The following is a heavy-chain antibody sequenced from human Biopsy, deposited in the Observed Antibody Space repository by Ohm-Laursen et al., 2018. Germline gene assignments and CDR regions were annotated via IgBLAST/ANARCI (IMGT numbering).Heavy chain of an antibody. CDR2: MSRNNGFI. CDR1: GFKFDDYA. D-gene: IGHD6-19*01. CDR3: AKASGYSSGWPIDY. V-gene: IGHV3-9*01. J-gene: IGHJ4*02. Sequence: SLRLSCAAAGFKFDDYAMHWVRQTPGKGLEWVSGMSRNNGFIVYADSVKGRFTISRDNAKNSLYLQMHSLRAEDTAFYYCAKASGYSSGWPIDYWGQGNLVTVSS.